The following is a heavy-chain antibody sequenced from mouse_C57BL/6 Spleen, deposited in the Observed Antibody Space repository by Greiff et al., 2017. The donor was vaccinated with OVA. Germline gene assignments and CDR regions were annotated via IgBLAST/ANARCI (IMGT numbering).Heavy chain of an antibody. J-gene: IGHJ3*01. CDR3: ARSDDYDERAWFAY. Sequence: VKLQQSGAELARPGASVKMSCKASGYTFTSYTMHWVKQRPGQGLEWIGYINPSSGYTKYNQKFKDKATLTADKSSSTAYMQLSSLTSEGSAVYYCARSDDYDERAWFAYWGQGTLVTVSA. CDR1: GYTFTSYT. CDR2: INPSSGYT. V-gene: IGHV1-4*01. D-gene: IGHD2-4*01.